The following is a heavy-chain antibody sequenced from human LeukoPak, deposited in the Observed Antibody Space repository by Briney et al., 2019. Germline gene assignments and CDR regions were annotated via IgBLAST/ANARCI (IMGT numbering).Heavy chain of an antibody. CDR1: GYSFTSYW. Sequence: GESLKISCKGSGYSFTSYWIGWVRQMPGKRLEWMGAVYPDDSEARYSPSFQGQVIISADKSTNSAFLQWSSLKASDTAMYYCARSIIHYDTSGYTFDYWGQGTLVTVSS. CDR3: ARSIIHYDTSGYTFDY. J-gene: IGHJ4*02. CDR2: VYPDDSEA. V-gene: IGHV5-51*01. D-gene: IGHD3-22*01.